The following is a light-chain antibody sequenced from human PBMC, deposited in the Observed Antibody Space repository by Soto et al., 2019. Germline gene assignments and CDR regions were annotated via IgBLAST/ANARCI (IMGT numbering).Light chain of an antibody. V-gene: IGLV2-8*01. CDR3: SSYAGSNHG. J-gene: IGLJ2*01. Sequence: QSALTQPPSSSGSPGQSVTISCTGTSSDVGGYNYVSWYQQHPGKAPKLIIYEVSKRPSGVPDRFSGSKSGNTAYLTVSGLQAEDEADYYCSSYAGSNHGFGGGTKLTVL. CDR1: SSDVGGYNY. CDR2: EVS.